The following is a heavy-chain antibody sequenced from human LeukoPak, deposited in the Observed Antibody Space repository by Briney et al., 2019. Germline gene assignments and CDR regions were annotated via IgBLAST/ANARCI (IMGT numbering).Heavy chain of an antibody. CDR2: ISWHGGSI. D-gene: IGHD6-6*01. CDR1: GFSFDNYS. V-gene: IGHV3-9*03. CDR3: AKYALGSSSSQWDY. J-gene: IGHJ4*02. Sequence: GGSLRLSCAASGFSFDNYSRHWVRHAPGRGLEGVSGISWHGGSIGYAGSVKGRFTISRANAKNSLYLQMNSRRAEDMAVYYCAKYALGSSSSQWDYWGQGTLVTVSS.